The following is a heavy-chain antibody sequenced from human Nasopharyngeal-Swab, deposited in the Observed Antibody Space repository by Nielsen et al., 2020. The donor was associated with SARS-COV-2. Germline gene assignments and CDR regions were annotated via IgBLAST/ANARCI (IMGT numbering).Heavy chain of an antibody. J-gene: IGHJ4*02. CDR1: GFIFRNHA. CDR3: APDPNWGLGY. Sequence: GGSLRLSCSTSGFIFRNHAIHWVRQAPGKGLEWVAAISHDGSKAYYVDSVKGRFVISRDNSKNLLYLQMNSLRVEDTATYYCAPDPNWGLGYWGRGTLVTVSS. CDR2: ISHDGSKA. V-gene: IGHV3-30*09. D-gene: IGHD7-27*01.